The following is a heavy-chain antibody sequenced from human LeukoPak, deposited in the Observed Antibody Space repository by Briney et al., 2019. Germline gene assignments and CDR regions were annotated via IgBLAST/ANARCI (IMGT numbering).Heavy chain of an antibody. CDR1: GGSFSGYY. V-gene: IGHV4-34*01. CDR3: ARKEGGQLVNTRRWFDP. D-gene: IGHD6-13*01. Sequence: SETLSLTCAVYGGSFSGYYWSWIRQPPGKGLEWIGEINHSGSTNYNPSLKSQVTISVDTSKNQFSLKLRSVTAADTAVYYCARKEGGQLVNTRRWFDPWGQGTLVTVSS. CDR2: INHSGST. J-gene: IGHJ5*02.